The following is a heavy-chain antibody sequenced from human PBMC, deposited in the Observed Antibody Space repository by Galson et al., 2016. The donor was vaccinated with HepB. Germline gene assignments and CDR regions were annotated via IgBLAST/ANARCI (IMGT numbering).Heavy chain of an antibody. CDR3: AREATYCSDGSCYPGPFDY. J-gene: IGHJ4*02. D-gene: IGHD2-15*01. Sequence: SETLSLTCTVSGGSISSFGYSWAWIYQPPGQGLEWIGTIYHTGTTHYDPSLKSRVTISVDTSRNQFSLNLNSVTAAETAVFYCAREATYCSDGSCYPGPFDYWGLGTVVIVSS. V-gene: IGHV4-39*02. CDR1: GGSISSFGYS. CDR2: IYHTGTT.